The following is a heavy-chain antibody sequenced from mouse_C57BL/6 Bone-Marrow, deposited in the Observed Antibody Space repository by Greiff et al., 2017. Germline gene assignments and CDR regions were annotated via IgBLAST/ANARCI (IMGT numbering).Heavy chain of an antibody. Sequence: QVHVKQSGPGLVQPSQSLSITCTVSGFSLTSYGVHWVRQSPGKGLEWLGVIWRGGSTDYNAAFMSRLSITKDNSKSQVFFKMNSLQADDTAIYYCAKGAYGNYVGYAMDYWGQGTSVTVSS. CDR2: IWRGGST. V-gene: IGHV2-5*01. J-gene: IGHJ4*01. CDR3: AKGAYGNYVGYAMDY. D-gene: IGHD2-1*01. CDR1: GFSLTSYG.